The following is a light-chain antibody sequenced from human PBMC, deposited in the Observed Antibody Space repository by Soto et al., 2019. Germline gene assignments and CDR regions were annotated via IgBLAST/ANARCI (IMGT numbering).Light chain of an antibody. CDR2: EVS. CDR1: SSDVGNYNY. CDR3: SSYAGSNNYV. J-gene: IGLJ1*01. V-gene: IGLV2-8*01. Sequence: QAALTQPPSAYGSPGQSVTISCTGTSSDVGNYNYVSWFQQHPGKAPKLMIYEVSRRPSGVPDRFSGSKSGNTASLTVSGLQAEDEADYYCSSYAGSNNYVFGTGTKLHVL.